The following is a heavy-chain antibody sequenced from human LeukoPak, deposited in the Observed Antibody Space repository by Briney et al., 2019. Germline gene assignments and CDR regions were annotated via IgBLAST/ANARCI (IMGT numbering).Heavy chain of an antibody. V-gene: IGHV1-69*13. J-gene: IGHJ4*02. CDR3: ARDMSSGWSFDY. Sequence: PVKVSCKASGGTFSSYAISWVRQAPGQGLEWMGGIIPIFGTANYAQKFQGRVTITADESTSTAYMELSSLRSEDTAVYYCARDMSSGWSFDYWGQGTLVTVSS. D-gene: IGHD6-19*01. CDR1: GGTFSSYA. CDR2: IIPIFGTA.